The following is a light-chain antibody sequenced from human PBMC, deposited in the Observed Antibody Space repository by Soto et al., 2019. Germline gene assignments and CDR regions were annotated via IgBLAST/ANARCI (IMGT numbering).Light chain of an antibody. CDR1: SSGVGSYNL. V-gene: IGLV2-23*03. CDR3: CSYAGSSTFVYV. CDR2: EGS. Sequence: QSALTQPASVSGSPGQSITISCTGTSSGVGSYNLVSWYQQHPGKAPKLMIYEGSKRPSGVSNRFSGSKSGNTASLTISGLQAEDEADYYCCSYAGSSTFVYVFGTGTKATVL. J-gene: IGLJ1*01.